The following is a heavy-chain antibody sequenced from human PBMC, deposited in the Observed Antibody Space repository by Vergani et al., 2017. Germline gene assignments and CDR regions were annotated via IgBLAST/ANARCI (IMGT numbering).Heavy chain of an antibody. CDR3: ASIPRGSAGSYYYYMDV. CDR2: IIPIFGTA. J-gene: IGHJ6*03. V-gene: IGHV1-69*01. CDR1: GGTFSSYA. Sequence: QVQLVQSGAEVKKPGSSVKVSCKASGGTFSSYAISWVRQAPGQRLEWMGGIIPIFGTANYAQKFQGRVTITADESTSTAYMELSSLRSEDTAVYYCASIPRGSAGSYYYYMDVWGKGTTVTVSS. D-gene: IGHD6-25*01.